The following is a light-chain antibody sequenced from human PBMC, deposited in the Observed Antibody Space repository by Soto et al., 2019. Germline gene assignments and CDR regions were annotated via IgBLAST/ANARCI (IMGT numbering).Light chain of an antibody. CDR1: DSDIGSHS. Sequence: QSVLTQPPSASGTPGQTITISCSGSDSDIGSHSVDWYQQFPGSTPRLLINSNDQRPSGVPDRFSGSKSGTSATLAISGLRSEDEGDYYCSTWADSLNAVVFGGGTKLTVL. CDR3: STWADSLNAVV. J-gene: IGLJ2*01. CDR2: SND. V-gene: IGLV1-44*01.